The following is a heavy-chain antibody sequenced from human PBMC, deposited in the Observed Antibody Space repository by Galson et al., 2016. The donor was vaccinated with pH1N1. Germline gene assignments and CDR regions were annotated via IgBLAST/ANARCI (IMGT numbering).Heavy chain of an antibody. CDR1: GYSISSGYY. V-gene: IGHV4-38-2*01. D-gene: IGHD1-14*01. CDR3: ARIARITGPDTEYYFDF. J-gene: IGHJ4*02. Sequence: SETLSLTCAVSGYSISSGYYWGWVRQPPGKGLEWIASIYETGDTYYNPSLKSRVAISVDMSKNHFSLKLNSVTAADTAVYYCARIARITGPDTEYYFDFWGQGLLVTVSS. CDR2: IYETGDT.